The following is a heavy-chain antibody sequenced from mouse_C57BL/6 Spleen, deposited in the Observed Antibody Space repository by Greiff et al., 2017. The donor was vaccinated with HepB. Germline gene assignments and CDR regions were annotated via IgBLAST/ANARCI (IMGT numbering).Heavy chain of an antibody. CDR3: ARRKIEDAMDY. CDR2: INPNNGGT. J-gene: IGHJ4*01. Sequence: LVEPGASVKMSCKASGYTFTDYNMHWVKQSHGKSLEWIGYINPNNGGTSYNQKFKGKATLTVNKSSSTAYMELRSLTSEDSAVYYCARRKIEDAMDYWGQGTSVTVSS. V-gene: IGHV1-22*01. CDR1: GYTFTDYN.